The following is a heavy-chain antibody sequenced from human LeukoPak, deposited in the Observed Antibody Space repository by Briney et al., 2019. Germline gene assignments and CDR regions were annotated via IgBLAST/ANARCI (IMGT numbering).Heavy chain of an antibody. CDR3: AKADYDILTGYTYYFDY. V-gene: IGHV1-3*04. Sequence: ASVTVSCTASGYTFTSNAMHWVRQAPGQRPEWMGWINTGNGNTKYSQKFQGRVTISRDTSANTAYMEVSSLRSEDTAVYYCAKADYDILTGYTYYFDYWGQGTLVTVSS. CDR2: INTGNGNT. CDR1: GYTFTSNA. D-gene: IGHD3-9*01. J-gene: IGHJ4*02.